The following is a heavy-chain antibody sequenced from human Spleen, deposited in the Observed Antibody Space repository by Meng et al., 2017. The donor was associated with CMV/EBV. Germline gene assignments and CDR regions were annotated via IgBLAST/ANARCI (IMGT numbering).Heavy chain of an antibody. CDR3: ARGPQDLSSWFDP. J-gene: IGHJ5*02. Sequence: SVKVSCKASGYTFTDYNVQWVRQAPGQGLEWMGRIFPILDITNYAQKFQGRATITADKPTSTVYMELSSLRSEDTAIYYCARGPQDLSSWFDPWGQGTLVTVSS. CDR2: IFPILDIT. V-gene: IGHV1-69*02. CDR1: GYTFTDYN. D-gene: IGHD3-16*02.